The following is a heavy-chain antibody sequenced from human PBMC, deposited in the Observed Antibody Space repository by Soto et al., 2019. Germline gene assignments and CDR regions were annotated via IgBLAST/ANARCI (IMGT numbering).Heavy chain of an antibody. V-gene: IGHV1-18*04. J-gene: IGHJ4*02. D-gene: IGHD6-19*01. Sequence: QVQLVQSGAEVKKPGASVKVSCKASGYTFTSYGISWVRQAPGQGLEWLGWISAYNGNTNYAQKLHGRVTMPPGTSAGTAYMAVRSLRSDDTAVYYCAIGNLRIAVAGTLDYWGQGTLVTVCS. CDR3: AIGNLRIAVAGTLDY. CDR2: ISAYNGNT. CDR1: GYTFTSYG.